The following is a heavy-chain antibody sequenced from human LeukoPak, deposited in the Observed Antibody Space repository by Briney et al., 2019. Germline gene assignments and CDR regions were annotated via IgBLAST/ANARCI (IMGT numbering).Heavy chain of an antibody. J-gene: IGHJ4*02. Sequence: SETLSLTCAVSGYSISSDNYWVWIRQPPGQGLEWTGGIYHSGSTYYNPALKSRVTMSVDTSKNQFSLKLSSVTAADTAVYYCARAPRDSSSSNYMRRFDYWGQGTLVTVSS. CDR3: ARAPRDSSSSNYMRRFDY. CDR1: GYSISSDNY. CDR2: IYHSGST. D-gene: IGHD3-22*01. V-gene: IGHV4-38-2*01.